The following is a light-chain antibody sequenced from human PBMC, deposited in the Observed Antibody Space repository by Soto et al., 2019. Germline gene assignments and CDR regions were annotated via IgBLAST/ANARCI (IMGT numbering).Light chain of an antibody. CDR1: SSDVGGYNF. Sequence: QSALTQPASVSGSPGQSITISCTGTSSDVGGYNFVSWYQQHPDKAPKFMIYEVTNRPSGVSNRFSGSKSGNTASLTISGLQAEDEADYYCSSYTSSSTLNVVFGGGTKLTVL. CDR3: SSYTSSSTLNVV. CDR2: EVT. J-gene: IGLJ2*01. V-gene: IGLV2-14*01.